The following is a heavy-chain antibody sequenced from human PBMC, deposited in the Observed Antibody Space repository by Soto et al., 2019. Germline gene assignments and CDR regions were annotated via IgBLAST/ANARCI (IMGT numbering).Heavy chain of an antibody. V-gene: IGHV2-5*02. J-gene: IGHJ4*02. CDR2: IYWDDDK. D-gene: IGHD2-15*01. CDR1: GFSLSTSGVG. Sequence: QITLKESGPTLVKPTQTLTLTCTFSGFSLSTSGVGVGWIRQPPGKALEWLALIYWDDDKRYSPSLKSRLTSTRDNSKSQVVLTLTNLDPVDTATYYCAHRPSSCSGGSCYSGFDYWGQGTLVTVSS. CDR3: AHRPSSCSGGSCYSGFDY.